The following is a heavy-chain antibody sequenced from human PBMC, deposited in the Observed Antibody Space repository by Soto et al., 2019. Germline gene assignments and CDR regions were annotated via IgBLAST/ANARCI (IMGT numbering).Heavy chain of an antibody. Sequence: QVQLVESGGGVVQPGRSLRLSCAASGFTFSSYAMQWVRQAPGKGLEWVAVISYDGSNKYYADSVKGRFTISRDNSKNTLYLQMNSLRSEDKAVYYCARGYPGGYSDGWSGYFDYWGQGTLVTVSS. CDR1: GFTFSSYA. D-gene: IGHD5-18*01. J-gene: IGHJ4*02. V-gene: IGHV3-30-3*01. CDR3: ARGYPGGYSDGWSGYFDY. CDR2: ISYDGSNK.